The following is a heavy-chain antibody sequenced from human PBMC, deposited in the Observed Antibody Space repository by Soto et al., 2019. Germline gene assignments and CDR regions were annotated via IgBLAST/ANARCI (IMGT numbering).Heavy chain of an antibody. CDR2: IWYDGSNK. J-gene: IGHJ6*03. CDR1: GFTFSSYG. V-gene: IGHV3-33*01. CDR3: ARAKEEIFGVVIMVGAGGSHHYMDV. Sequence: GGSLRLSCAASGFTFSSYGMHWVRQAPGKGLEWVAVIWYDGSNKYYADSVKGRFTISRDNSKNTLYLQMNSLRAEDTAVYYCARAKEEIFGVVIMVGAGGSHHYMDVWGKGTTVTVSS. D-gene: IGHD3-3*01.